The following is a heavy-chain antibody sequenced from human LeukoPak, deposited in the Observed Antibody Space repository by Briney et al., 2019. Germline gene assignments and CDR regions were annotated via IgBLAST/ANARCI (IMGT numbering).Heavy chain of an antibody. Sequence: PSETLSPTCTVSGYSISSGYYWGWIRQPPGKGLEWIGSIYHSGSTYYNPSLKSRVTISVDTSKNQFSLKLNSVTAADTAEYYCARSSSPNWFDPWGQGTLVTVSS. J-gene: IGHJ5*02. D-gene: IGHD6-13*01. CDR2: IYHSGST. CDR1: GYSISSGYY. CDR3: ARSSSPNWFDP. V-gene: IGHV4-38-2*02.